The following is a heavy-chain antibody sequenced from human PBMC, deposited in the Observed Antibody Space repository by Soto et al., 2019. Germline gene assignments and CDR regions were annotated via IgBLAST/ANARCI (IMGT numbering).Heavy chain of an antibody. CDR2: NYYSGIT. CDR3: ARGSIIAGLYYGMDV. D-gene: IGHD6-13*01. V-gene: IGHV4-31*03. J-gene: IGHJ6*02. Sequence: QVQLQESGPGLVKPSQTLSLTCTVSGGSISSGGYYWTWIRQHPGKGLEWIGYNYYSGITYYNPSRKSRVTISLDTSKNQFTLKLSSVTAADTAVYYCARGSIIAGLYYGMDVWGQGTTVTVSS. CDR1: GGSISSGGYY.